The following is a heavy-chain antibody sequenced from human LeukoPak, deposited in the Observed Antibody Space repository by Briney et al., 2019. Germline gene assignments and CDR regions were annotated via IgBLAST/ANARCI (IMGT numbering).Heavy chain of an antibody. CDR2: FYHSGNT. V-gene: IGHV4-59*01. Sequence: SETLSLTCTVSGGSISSYYWSWIRQPPGKGLEWIGCFYHSGNTNYNPSLKSRVTTSVDTSKNQFSLRLNSVTAADTAVYFCASTQQWLAFDYWGQGILVTASS. J-gene: IGHJ4*02. D-gene: IGHD6-19*01. CDR3: ASTQQWLAFDY. CDR1: GGSISSYY.